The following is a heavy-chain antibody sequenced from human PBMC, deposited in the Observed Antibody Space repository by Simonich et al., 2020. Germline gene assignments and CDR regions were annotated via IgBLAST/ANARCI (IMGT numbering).Heavy chain of an antibody. V-gene: IGHV1-2*02. CDR2: TNPNLGGT. Sequence: QVQLVQSGAEVKKPGASVKVSCKASGYTFTGYYMHWVRQAPGQGLEWKGWTNPNLGGTNYEQKFQGRVTMTRDTSISTAYMELSRLRSDDTAVYYCARDSYSSWYFDLWGRGTLVTVSS. D-gene: IGHD6-13*01. J-gene: IGHJ2*01. CDR1: GYTFTGYY. CDR3: ARDSYSSWYFDL.